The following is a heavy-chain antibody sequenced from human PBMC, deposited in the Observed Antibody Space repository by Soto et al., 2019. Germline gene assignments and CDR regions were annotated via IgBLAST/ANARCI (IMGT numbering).Heavy chain of an antibody. V-gene: IGHV3-11*06. CDR2: ISTRSTYT. Sequence: QVLLVESGGGLVKAGGSLRLSCAASGFIFIDYYMSWVRQTPGKGLEWVSYISTRSTYTNYADSVKGRFTISRDNTKNSLYLQMDSLRVEDTAVYYCARDLAWKSGKVGRYYYGMDVWGQGTTVTVSS. J-gene: IGHJ6*02. CDR1: GFIFIDYY. CDR3: ARDLAWKSGKVGRYYYGMDV. D-gene: IGHD1-1*01.